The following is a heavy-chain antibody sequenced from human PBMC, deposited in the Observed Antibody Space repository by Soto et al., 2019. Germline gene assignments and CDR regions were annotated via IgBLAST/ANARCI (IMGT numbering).Heavy chain of an antibody. CDR1: GGVFRNYA. CDR3: ARDRWGSYSFES. V-gene: IGHV1-69*01. J-gene: IGHJ5*01. D-gene: IGHD1-26*01. Sequence: QVQLVQSGAEVKKPGSSVKVSCKASGGVFRNYAINWVRQAPGQGLEWMGGIIPVFGTADYPQKFQGRVTITADESTTTAYMELTGLKNEDTAVYFCARDRWGSYSFESWGQGTLVTVAS. CDR2: IIPVFGTA.